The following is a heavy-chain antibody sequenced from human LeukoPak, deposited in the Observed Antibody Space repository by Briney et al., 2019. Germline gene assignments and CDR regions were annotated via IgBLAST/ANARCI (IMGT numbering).Heavy chain of an antibody. CDR1: GVSIRSSGDY. CDR3: ARGLPNRSVVVVPAAFDY. D-gene: IGHD2-2*01. J-gene: IGHJ4*02. Sequence: PSETLSLTCSVSGVSIRSSGDYWGWIRQSPGKGLEWIGSIYYTESTGTTSYNPSLRSRVTISVDTSKNQFSLKVTSVTAADTAIYYCARGLPNRSVVVVPAAFDYWGQGTRVTVSS. CDR2: IYYTESTGTT. V-gene: IGHV4-39*07.